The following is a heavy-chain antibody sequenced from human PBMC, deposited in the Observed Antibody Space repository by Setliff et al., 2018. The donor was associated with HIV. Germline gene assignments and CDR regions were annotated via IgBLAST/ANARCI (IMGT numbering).Heavy chain of an antibody. CDR1: GGSVTSYL. CDR3: ARRTAPPSGFYSHYYLDV. Sequence: SETLSLTCSISGGSVTSYLWHWFRQPPGKGLEWIGYIYYTGITDNNPSLEGRVTISVDTSKNQFSLKVSSVTAADTAVYYCARRTAPPSGFYSHYYLDVWGKGTTVTVSS. J-gene: IGHJ6*03. V-gene: IGHV4-59*08. CDR2: IYYTGIT. D-gene: IGHD6-6*01.